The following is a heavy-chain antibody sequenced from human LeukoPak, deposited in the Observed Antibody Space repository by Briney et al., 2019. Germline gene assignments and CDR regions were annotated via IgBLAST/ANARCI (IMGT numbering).Heavy chain of an antibody. CDR3: ASRSSYSFDS. Sequence: GGSLRLSCAASGVTFSSHGMSWVRQAPGKGLEWVSSITDSGSGTCYADSVKGRFTISRDNSKNTLYLQVSTLRADDTAVYYCASRSSYSFDSWGQGTLVTVSS. CDR1: GVTFSSHG. D-gene: IGHD6-6*01. J-gene: IGHJ4*02. V-gene: IGHV3-23*01. CDR2: ITDSGSGT.